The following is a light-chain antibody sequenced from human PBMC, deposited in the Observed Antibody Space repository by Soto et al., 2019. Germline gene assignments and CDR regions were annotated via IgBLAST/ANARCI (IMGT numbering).Light chain of an antibody. J-gene: IGKJ1*01. V-gene: IGKV3-20*01. CDR1: ETIKSSY. CDR3: LQDASSPRT. CDR2: AAS. Sequence: EIVLTQSPGTLSLSPGDRATLSCRASETIKSSYLAWYQQKRGQAPRLLIHAASSRATGIPGRFSGSGSGTDFTLTISRLEHEDFAVYYCLQDASSPRTFGQGTKVDIK.